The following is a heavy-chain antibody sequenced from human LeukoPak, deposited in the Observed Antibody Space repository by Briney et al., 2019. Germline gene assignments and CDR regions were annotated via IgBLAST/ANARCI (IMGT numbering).Heavy chain of an antibody. V-gene: IGHV1-8*01. CDR1: GYTFTSYD. J-gene: IGHJ5*02. CDR3: ARGNYGSGSYSSYWFDP. CDR2: MNPNSGNT. Sequence: PGASVKVSCKASGYTFTSYDINWVRQATGQGLEWMGWMNPNSGNTGYAQKFQGRVTMTRNTSISTAYTELSSLRSEDTAVYYCARGNYGSGSYSSYWFDPWGQGTLVTVSS. D-gene: IGHD3-10*01.